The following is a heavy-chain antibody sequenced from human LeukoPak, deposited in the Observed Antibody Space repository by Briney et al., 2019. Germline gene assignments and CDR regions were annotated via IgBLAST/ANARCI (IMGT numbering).Heavy chain of an antibody. D-gene: IGHD3-9*01. CDR1: GSSMSDYY. V-gene: IGHV4-59*08. CDR3: VRRERYFGQNDY. CDR2: IYYTGST. Sequence: SETLTLTCTASGSSMSDYYWSWIRQPPGKGLEWIAYIYYTGSTNYNPSLKSRVTMSVETSKNQICLKLSSVTGADSAVYYCVRRERYFGQNDYCGQGTLVTASS. J-gene: IGHJ4*02.